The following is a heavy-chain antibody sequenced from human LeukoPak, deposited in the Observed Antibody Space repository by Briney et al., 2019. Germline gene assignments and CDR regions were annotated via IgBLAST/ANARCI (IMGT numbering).Heavy chain of an antibody. CDR3: GLGYSSSWYAFDY. Sequence: PGGSLRLSCAASGFTFSSYAMSWARQAPGKGLEWVSAISGSGGSTYYADSVKGRFTISRDNSKNTLYLQMNSLRAEDTAVYYCGLGYSSSWYAFDYWGQGTLVTVSS. D-gene: IGHD6-13*01. CDR1: GFTFSSYA. CDR2: ISGSGGST. V-gene: IGHV3-23*01. J-gene: IGHJ4*02.